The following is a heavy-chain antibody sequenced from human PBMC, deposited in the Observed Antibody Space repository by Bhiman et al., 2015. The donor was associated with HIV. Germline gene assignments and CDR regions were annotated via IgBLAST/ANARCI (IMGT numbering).Heavy chain of an antibody. CDR2: VRYDGINK. CDR3: AKDSGDRRGYHYYFDS. D-gene: IGHD3-22*01. V-gene: IGHV3-30*02. Sequence: VQLLESGGGLVQPGGSLRLSCAASGFMFNNYAMTWVRRAPGKGLEWVAFVRYDGINKYYADSVEGRFTISRDNSKNTLFLQMDSLGPEDTALFYCAKDSGDRRGYHYYFDSWGQGTLVTVSS. J-gene: IGHJ4*02. CDR1: GFMFNNYA.